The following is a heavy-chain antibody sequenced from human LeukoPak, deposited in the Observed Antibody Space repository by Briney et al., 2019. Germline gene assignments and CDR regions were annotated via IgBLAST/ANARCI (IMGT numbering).Heavy chain of an antibody. J-gene: IGHJ4*02. V-gene: IGHV1-69*13. CDR2: IIPIFDTG. D-gene: IGHD3-22*01. CDR3: ARTYYYDSSGYYFDY. CDR1: GYTFTSYD. Sequence: SVKVSCKASGYTFTSYDINWVRQAPGQGLEWMGGIIPIFDTGNYAQKFQGRLTITADESTSTAYMELSSLRSEDTAVYYCARTYYYDSSGYYFDYWGQGTLVTVSS.